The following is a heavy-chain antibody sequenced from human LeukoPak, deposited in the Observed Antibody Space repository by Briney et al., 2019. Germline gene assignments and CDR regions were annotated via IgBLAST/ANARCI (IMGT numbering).Heavy chain of an antibody. J-gene: IGHJ4*02. V-gene: IGHV4-59*01. CDR2: IYYSGST. Sequence: SETLSLTCTVSGGSISSYYWSWIRQPPGKGLEWIGYIYYSGSTNYNPSLKSRVTMSIDTSKNQFSLKLTSVTAADTATYYCARETSLAGFASGLGFNYWGQGILVTVSS. D-gene: IGHD6-19*01. CDR1: GGSISSYY. CDR3: ARETSLAGFASGLGFNY.